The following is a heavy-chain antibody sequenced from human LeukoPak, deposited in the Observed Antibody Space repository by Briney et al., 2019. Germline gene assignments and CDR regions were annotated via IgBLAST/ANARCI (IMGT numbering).Heavy chain of an antibody. J-gene: IGHJ4*02. CDR2: INPSGGST. Sequence: ASVKVSCKASGYTFTSYYIHWVRQAPGQGLEWMGIINPSGGSTSYAQKFQGRVTMTRDTSTSTVYMELNSLRAEDTAVYYCARGPNSNWSGLDFWGQGTLLTVSS. V-gene: IGHV1-46*01. CDR3: ARGPNSNWSGLDF. CDR1: GYTFTSYY. D-gene: IGHD6-6*01.